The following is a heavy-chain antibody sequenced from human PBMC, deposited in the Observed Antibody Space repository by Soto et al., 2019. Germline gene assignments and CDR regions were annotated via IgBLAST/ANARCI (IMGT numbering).Heavy chain of an antibody. CDR2: MNTNSGNT. V-gene: IGHV1-8*01. J-gene: IGHJ4*02. CDR3: ARGLVGATTR. CDR1: GYTFSSND. Sequence: QVQLVQSGAEVKKPGASVKVSCKASGYTFSSNDINWVRQATGQGLEWRGWMNTNSGNTGYAPKFQGRVTMTRNTSISTGYMELSRLRSEDSAVYYYARGLVGATTRWGQGTLVTVSS. D-gene: IGHD1-26*01.